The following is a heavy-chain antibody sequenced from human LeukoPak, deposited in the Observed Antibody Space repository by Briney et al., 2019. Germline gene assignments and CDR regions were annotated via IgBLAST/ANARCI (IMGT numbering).Heavy chain of an antibody. CDR1: DYSISSGYY. CDR2: IYYSGST. CDR3: ARGDYFDC. V-gene: IGHV4-30-4*08. J-gene: IGHJ4*02. Sequence: KPSETLSLXCAVSDYSISSGYYWSWIRQPPGKGLEWIGYIYYSGSTYYNPSLKSRVTISVDTSKNQFSLKLSSVTAADTAVYYCARGDYFDCWGQGTLVTVSS.